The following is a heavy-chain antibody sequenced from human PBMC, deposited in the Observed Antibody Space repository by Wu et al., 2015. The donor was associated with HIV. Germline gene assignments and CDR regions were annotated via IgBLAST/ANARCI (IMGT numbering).Heavy chain of an antibody. CDR2: INPDGDIA. V-gene: IGHV1-46*01. D-gene: IGHD5-12*01. Sequence: QVQLVQSGAEVKKPGASVKVSCKASGYTFTSYYMHWVRQAPGQGLDWLGVINPDGDIATYAQKFQGRVTMTRHTSTRTVYMELSSLKSEDAAVYYCATDGDYMSGSVYWGQGTVVTVSS. J-gene: IGHJ4*02. CDR1: GYTFTSYY. CDR3: ATDGDYMSGSVY.